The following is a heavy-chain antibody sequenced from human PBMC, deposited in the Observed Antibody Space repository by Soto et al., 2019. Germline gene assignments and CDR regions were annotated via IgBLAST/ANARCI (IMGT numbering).Heavy chain of an antibody. Sequence: QVHLQQWGAGLLRPSETLSLTCGISGGSFGGYYWTGIRQPPGKGLEWIGEVNYIGRPNYNPSLKKRVTAFPVMANNPCYLTQNTVTAADTAFYYLYRVRGPSSSYFWFDSWGQGPMVTVSS. J-gene: IGHJ5*01. CDR1: GGSFGGYY. V-gene: IGHV4-34*02. CDR3: YRVRGPSSSYFWFDS. D-gene: IGHD6-13*01. CDR2: VNYIGRP.